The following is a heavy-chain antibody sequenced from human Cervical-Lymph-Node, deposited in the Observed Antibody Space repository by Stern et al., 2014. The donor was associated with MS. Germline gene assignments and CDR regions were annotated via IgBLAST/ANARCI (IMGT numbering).Heavy chain of an antibody. CDR1: GYSFSTYG. J-gene: IGHJ1*01. V-gene: IGHV1-8*01. D-gene: IGHD6-6*01. Sequence: VQLVESGAEVKKPGASVKVSCKTSGYSFSTYGITWGRQATGQGLGRMGFLNPNGGDTVLAPKFQGRVTLTSNSSLRTAYMELKSLTSEDTALYYCASPSLPFFWGQGTLITVSS. CDR3: ASPSLPFF. CDR2: LNPNGGDT.